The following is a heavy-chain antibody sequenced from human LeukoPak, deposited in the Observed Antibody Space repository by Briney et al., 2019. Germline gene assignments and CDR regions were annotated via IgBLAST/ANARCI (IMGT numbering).Heavy chain of an antibody. V-gene: IGHV3-53*01. CDR1: GFTVTRNF. CDR2: IYSDGNT. Sequence: GGSLRLSCAASGFTVTRNFMSWVRQAPGKGLEWVSVIYSDGNTYYADSVKGRFTVSRDTSKNTMSLQMNSLRGEDTAVYYCARGGSDDWKRFDSWGQGTPVTVSS. D-gene: IGHD1-1*01. J-gene: IGHJ4*02. CDR3: ARGGSDDWKRFDS.